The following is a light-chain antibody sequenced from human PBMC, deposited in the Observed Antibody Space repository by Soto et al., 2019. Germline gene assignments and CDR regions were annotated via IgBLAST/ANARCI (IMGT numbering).Light chain of an antibody. CDR2: GAS. J-gene: IGKJ2*01. V-gene: IGKV3-15*01. Sequence: EIVMTQSPATLSVSPGERATLSCRASQSVSSNLAWYQQKPGQAPRLLIYGASTRATGIPARFSGSGSGTEFTLTISSLQSEAFAVYSCQQYNNWPPYTLGQGTKLEIK. CDR1: QSVSSN. CDR3: QQYNNWPPYT.